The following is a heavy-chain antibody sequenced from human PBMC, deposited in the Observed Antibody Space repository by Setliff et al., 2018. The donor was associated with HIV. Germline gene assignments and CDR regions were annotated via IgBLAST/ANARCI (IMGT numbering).Heavy chain of an antibody. CDR2: IYSSGNT. Sequence: PSETLSLTCTVSGGSIVSYYWTWIRQPAGKGLEWMGRIYSSGNTEYNPSLKGRVTMSVDTSENQFSPRLASVTAADTAVYYCARDVGGVHMATNFDFWGQGTLVTVSS. D-gene: IGHD1-26*01. CDR1: GGSIVSYY. CDR3: ARDVGGVHMATNFDF. V-gene: IGHV4-4*07. J-gene: IGHJ4*02.